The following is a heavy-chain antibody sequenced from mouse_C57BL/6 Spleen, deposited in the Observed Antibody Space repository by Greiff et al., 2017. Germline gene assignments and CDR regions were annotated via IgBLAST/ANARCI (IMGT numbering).Heavy chain of an antibody. CDR1: GYTFTGYW. CDR2: ILPGSGST. CDR3: ARVGHNGYAMGD. J-gene: IGHJ4*01. Sequence: QVQLKESGAELMKPGASVKLSCKATGYTFTGYWIEWVKQRPGHGLEWIGVILPGSGSTNYNEKFKGKATFTVDTASNTDYMQLSILTSEDSAIYDCARVGHNGYAMGDWGQGTTVTVA. V-gene: IGHV1-9*01. D-gene: IGHD1-3*01.